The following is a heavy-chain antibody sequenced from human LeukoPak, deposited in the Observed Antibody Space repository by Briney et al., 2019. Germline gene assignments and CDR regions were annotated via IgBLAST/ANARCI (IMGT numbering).Heavy chain of an antibody. D-gene: IGHD5-24*01. CDR3: ARETFNGYIYAVYFDY. J-gene: IGHJ4*02. CDR1: GFTFSNYA. V-gene: IGHV3-64*02. CDR2: ISNNGGST. Sequence: VGSLRLSCAASGFTFSNYAMHWVRQAPGKGLEYVSTISNNGGSTNYADSVKGRFTISRDNSKNTLYLQMGSLRAEDMAVYYCARETFNGYIYAVYFDYWGQGTLVTVPT.